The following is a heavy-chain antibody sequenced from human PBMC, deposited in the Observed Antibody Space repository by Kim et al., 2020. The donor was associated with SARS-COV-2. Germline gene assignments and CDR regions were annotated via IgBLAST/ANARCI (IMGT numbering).Heavy chain of an antibody. CDR1: GGSFSAYS. CDR2: VNHSGIT. J-gene: IGHJ6*02. V-gene: IGHV4-34*01. Sequence: SETLSLTCAVYGGSFSAYSWIWIRQAPGKGLEWIGEVNHSGITKYHPSLKSRVTISVDTSKNQFSLKLPSVTAADTAVFYYARGRAGVVPSPILGLGPYYYYYAMDVWGQGTTVTVS. D-gene: IGHD3-3*01. CDR3: ARGRAGVVPSPILGLGPYYYYYAMDV.